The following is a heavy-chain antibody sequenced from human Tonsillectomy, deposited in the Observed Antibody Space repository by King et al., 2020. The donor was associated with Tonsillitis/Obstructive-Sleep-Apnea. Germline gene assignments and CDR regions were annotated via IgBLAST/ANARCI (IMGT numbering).Heavy chain of an antibody. J-gene: IGHJ6*02. CDR2: ISYDGTNK. Sequence: QLQLVQSGGGVVQPGRSLRLSCAASGFNFSTYAIHWVRQAPGKGLEWVAVISYDGTNKYYADSVKGRFNISRDNSKKTLYLRMNSLRAEDTAVYYCVRGGKYDFWSGYPDYYYYYGMDVWGQGTTVSVSS. V-gene: IGHV3-30*04. D-gene: IGHD3-3*01. CDR3: VRGGKYDFWSGYPDYYYYYGMDV. CDR1: GFNFSTYA.